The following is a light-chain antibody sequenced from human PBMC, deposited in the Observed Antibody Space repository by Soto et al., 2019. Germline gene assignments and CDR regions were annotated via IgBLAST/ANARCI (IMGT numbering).Light chain of an antibody. V-gene: IGKV4-1*01. CDR3: QQYSNWPLT. Sequence: DIVMTQSPASLAVSLGERATINCKSSQSVLYSSNNKNYLAWYQQKPGQPPKLLIYWASTRESGVPDRFSGSGSGTDFTLTINSLQSEDFAVYYCQQYSNWPLTFGGGTKV. CDR2: WAS. J-gene: IGKJ4*01. CDR1: QSVLYSSNNKNY.